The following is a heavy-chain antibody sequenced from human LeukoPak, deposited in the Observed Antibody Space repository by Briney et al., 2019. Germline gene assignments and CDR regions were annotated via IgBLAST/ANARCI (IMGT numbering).Heavy chain of an antibody. Sequence: GGSLRLSCGGTGFNFNMFAMHWVRQAPGKVLEWVSGLSRSGTTTNYADSVKGRFTISRDKSKHTMFLQMNSLRPEDTAIYYCAKEQRIRHCSEGVCMEGYYFDYWGQGALVTVSS. D-gene: IGHD2-15*01. V-gene: IGHV3-23*01. J-gene: IGHJ4*02. CDR3: AKEQRIRHCSEGVCMEGYYFDY. CDR1: GFNFNMFA. CDR2: LSRSGTTT.